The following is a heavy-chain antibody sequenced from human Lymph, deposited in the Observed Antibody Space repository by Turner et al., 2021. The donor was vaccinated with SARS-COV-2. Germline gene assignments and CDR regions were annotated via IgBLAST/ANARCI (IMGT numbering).Heavy chain of an antibody. Sequence: QVQLQASRPGLVRPSATLSLTCTVSGGSISSTSWSWIRQSPGRGLEWIGYFYKIGSIDYNPTLRGRVTISVDTSMNQLSLNLISVTAADTAVYYCARHQGSTGGYDHCINVWGQGTAVIVSS. CDR1: GGSISSTS. V-gene: IGHV4-59*08. D-gene: IGHD1-1*01. CDR2: FYKIGSI. J-gene: IGHJ6*02. CDR3: ARHQGSTGGYDHCINV.